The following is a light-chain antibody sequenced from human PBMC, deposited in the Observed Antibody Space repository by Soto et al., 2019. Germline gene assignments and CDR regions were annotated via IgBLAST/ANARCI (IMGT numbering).Light chain of an antibody. J-gene: IGKJ5*01. CDR2: DAS. CDR3: QQTYSTPLT. Sequence: DIVMTQSTDSLAVSLGERAAINCKSSQSVLYSSNNKNHLAWYQQKPGKAPKLLIYDASSLQSGVPSRFSGGGSGTDFTLTISSLQPEDFATFFCQQTYSTPLTFGQGTRLEIK. CDR1: QSVLYSSNNKNH. V-gene: IGKV4-1*01.